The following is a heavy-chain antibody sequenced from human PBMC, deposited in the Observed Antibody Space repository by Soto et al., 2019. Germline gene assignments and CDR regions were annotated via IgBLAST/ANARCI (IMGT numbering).Heavy chain of an antibody. D-gene: IGHD5-18*01. CDR2: IYWDDDK. CDR1: GFSLSTSGVG. J-gene: IGHJ6*02. Sequence: SGPTLVNPTQTLTLTCTFSGFSLSTSGVGVGWIRQPPGKALEWLALIYWDDDKRYSTSLKSRLTITKDTSKNQVVLTMTNMDPVDTATYYCAHSFDGYSYDMYGMDAWGQGTTVTVSS. CDR3: AHSFDGYSYDMYGMDA. V-gene: IGHV2-5*02.